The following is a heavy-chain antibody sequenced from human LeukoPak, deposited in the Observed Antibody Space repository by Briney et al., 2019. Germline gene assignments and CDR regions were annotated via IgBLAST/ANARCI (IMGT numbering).Heavy chain of an antibody. CDR3: AAATRAQLLFDY. D-gene: IGHD2-2*01. Sequence: ASVKVSCKASGFTFISSAVQWVRQARGQRREGIGWIVVGSGNTNYAQKFQERVTITRDMSTSTAYMELSSLRSEDTAVYYCAAATRAQLLFDYWGQGTLVTVSS. CDR1: GFTFISSA. CDR2: IVVGSGNT. J-gene: IGHJ4*02. V-gene: IGHV1-58*01.